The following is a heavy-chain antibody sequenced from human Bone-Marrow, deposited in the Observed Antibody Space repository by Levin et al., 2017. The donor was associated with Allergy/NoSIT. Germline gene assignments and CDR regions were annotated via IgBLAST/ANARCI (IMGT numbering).Heavy chain of an antibody. V-gene: IGHV4-34*01. J-gene: IGHJ6*03. CDR3: AKRPPTRADCSGGSCYSWSHYYYMDV. D-gene: IGHD2-15*01. Sequence: PSETLSLTCAVYGGSFSGYYWSWIRQPPGKGLEWIGEINHSGSTNYNPSLKSRVTISVDTSKNQFSLKLSSVTAADTAVYYCAKRPPTRADCSGGSCYSWSHYYYMDVWGKGTTVTVSS. CDR1: GGSFSGYY. CDR2: INHSGST.